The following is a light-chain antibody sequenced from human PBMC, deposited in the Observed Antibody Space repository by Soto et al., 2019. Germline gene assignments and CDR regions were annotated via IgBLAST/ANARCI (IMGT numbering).Light chain of an antibody. CDR3: QQYKSWPPIT. Sequence: EIVLTQSPATLSVSPGEGVTLSCRASQTVPSRIAWYQQKPGQAPRLLLYGASTRATGVPDRFSGTGSGTEFTLTISSLKSEDYGVYYCQQYKSWPPITFGQGALLEIK. CDR2: GAS. CDR1: QTVPSR. J-gene: IGKJ5*01. V-gene: IGKV3-15*01.